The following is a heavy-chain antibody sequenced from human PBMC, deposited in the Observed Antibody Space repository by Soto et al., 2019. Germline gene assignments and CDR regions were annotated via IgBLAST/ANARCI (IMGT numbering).Heavy chain of an antibody. Sequence: SETLSLTCTVSGGSISSYYWSWMRQPPGKGLEWIGYIYYSGSTNYNPSLKSRVTISVDTSKNKFSLKLSSVTAADTAVYYCARTPTYCCGDCYWPHYYYGMDVWGQGTTVTVSS. CDR2: IYYSGST. CDR3: ARTPTYCCGDCYWPHYYYGMDV. V-gene: IGHV4-59*01. J-gene: IGHJ6*02. D-gene: IGHD2-21*02. CDR1: GGSISSYY.